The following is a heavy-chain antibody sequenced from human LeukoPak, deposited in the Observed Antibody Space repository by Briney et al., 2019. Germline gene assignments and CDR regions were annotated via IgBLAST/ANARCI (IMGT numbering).Heavy chain of an antibody. CDR3: ARGSYYYDSSGYIYYFDY. J-gene: IGHJ4*02. Sequence: ASVKVSCKASGYTFTGYYMHWVRQAPGQGLEWMGWINPNSGGTNYAQKFQGRVTMTRDTSISTAYMELSRLRSDDTAVYYCARGSYYYDSSGYIYYFDYWGQGTLVTVSS. D-gene: IGHD3-22*01. V-gene: IGHV1-2*02. CDR1: GYTFTGYY. CDR2: INPNSGGT.